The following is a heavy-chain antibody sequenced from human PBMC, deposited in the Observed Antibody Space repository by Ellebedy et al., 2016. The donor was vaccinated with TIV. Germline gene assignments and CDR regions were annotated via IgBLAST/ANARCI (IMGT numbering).Heavy chain of an antibody. V-gene: IGHV3-48*01. CDR3: ARDDYYDPLDI. CDR1: GFTFDDYA. D-gene: IGHD3-22*01. Sequence: GGSLRLSCAASGFTFDDYAMHWVRQAPGKGLEWVSSVSGSRNTKYYADSVKGRFTISRDNAHNSLYLQMNSLRADDTAVYYCARDDYYDPLDIWGQGTMVTVSS. CDR2: VSGSRNTK. J-gene: IGHJ3*02.